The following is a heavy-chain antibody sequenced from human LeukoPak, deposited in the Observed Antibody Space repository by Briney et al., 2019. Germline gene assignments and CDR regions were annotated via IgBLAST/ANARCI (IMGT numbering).Heavy chain of an antibody. D-gene: IGHD3-16*02. CDR3: ARRRVWGSYHNDY. V-gene: IGHV4-34*01. CDR2: INHSGST. J-gene: IGHJ4*02. CDR1: GGSFSGYY. Sequence: SETLSLTCAVYGGSFSGYYWSWIRQPPGKGLGWIGEINHSGSTNYNPSLKSRATISEDTSKNQFSLKLSSVTAAGTAVYYCARRRVWGSYHNDYWGQGTLVTVSS.